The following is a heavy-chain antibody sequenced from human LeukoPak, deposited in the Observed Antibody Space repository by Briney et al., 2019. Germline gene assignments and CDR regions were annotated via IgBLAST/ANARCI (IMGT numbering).Heavy chain of an antibody. D-gene: IGHD6-6*01. CDR3: ARGGAARPDY. CDR1: GFTFSSYW. Sequence: GGSLRLSCAASGFTFSSYWMHWVRQAPGKGLEWVSYISSSSSSRSYADSVKGRFSISRDNAEKSLHLQMNSLRDEDTAIYYCARGGAARPDYWGRGTLVTVSS. V-gene: IGHV3-21*01. CDR2: ISSSSSSR. J-gene: IGHJ4*02.